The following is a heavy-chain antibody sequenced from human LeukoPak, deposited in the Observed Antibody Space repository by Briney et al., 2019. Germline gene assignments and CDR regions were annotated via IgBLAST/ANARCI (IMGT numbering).Heavy chain of an antibody. CDR2: IYYSGST. V-gene: IGHV4-39*07. CDR1: GGSISSSNYY. CDR3: ARVFWSGFYYFDY. J-gene: IGHJ4*02. D-gene: IGHD3-3*01. Sequence: SETLSLTWTVSGGSISSSNYYWGWIRQPPGKGLEWIGSIYYSGSTYHNPSLKSRVTISVDTSKNQFSLKLSSVTAADTAVYYCARVFWSGFYYFDYWGQGTLVTVSS.